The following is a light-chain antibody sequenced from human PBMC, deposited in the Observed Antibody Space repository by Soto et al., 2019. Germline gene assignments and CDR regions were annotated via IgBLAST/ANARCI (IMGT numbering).Light chain of an antibody. J-gene: IGKJ5*01. CDR3: QQYGNSPAT. CDR2: GAS. Sequence: EIVLTQSPGTLSLSPGERATLSCRASQSVSNNYLAWYQQKPGQAPRLLIYGASSRATGIPDRFSGSGSGTDFTLTISRLEPEDFAVYYCQQYGNSPATFGQGTRLEIK. V-gene: IGKV3-20*01. CDR1: QSVSNNY.